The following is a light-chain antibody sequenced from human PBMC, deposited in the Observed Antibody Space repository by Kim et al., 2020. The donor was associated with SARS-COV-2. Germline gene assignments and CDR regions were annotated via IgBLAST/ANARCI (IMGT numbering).Light chain of an antibody. Sequence: RATINCRSSQSLLYRSSNKNFLSWYQLKPGQPPRLLIYWASTRESGVPDRFSGGGSGTEFTLTISSLQAEDVAVYYCQQYYAIPRTFGQGTKVE. CDR2: WAS. J-gene: IGKJ1*01. CDR3: QQYYAIPRT. CDR1: QSLLYRSSNKNF. V-gene: IGKV4-1*01.